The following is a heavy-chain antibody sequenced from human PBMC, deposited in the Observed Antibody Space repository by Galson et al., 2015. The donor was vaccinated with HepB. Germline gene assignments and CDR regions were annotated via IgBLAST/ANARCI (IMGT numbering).Heavy chain of an antibody. CDR3: ARSAYYDFRSGDNAMAVYFDH. CDR2: ISDDGGTG. J-gene: IGHJ4*02. V-gene: IGHV3-30*04. D-gene: IGHD3-3*01. Sequence: SLRLSCAASGFTFRNYALHWVRQAPGKGLVWVAVISDDGGTGYYADSLKGRFTISRDNSKNALYLHMNNLRIEDTALYYCARSAYYDFRSGDNAMAVYFDHWGLGTPVTVSS. CDR1: GFTFRNYA.